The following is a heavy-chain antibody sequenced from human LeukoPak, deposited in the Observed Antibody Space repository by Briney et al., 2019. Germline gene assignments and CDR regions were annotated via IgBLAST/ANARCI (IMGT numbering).Heavy chain of an antibody. CDR2: ITHSGST. D-gene: IGHD5-12*01. V-gene: IGHV4-34*01. CDR3: ARGRAGYSGYGHYFGY. J-gene: IGHJ4*02. Sequence: SETLSLTCAIYGESFNAYYWNWIRQPPGKGLGWVGEITHSGSTNYNPSLKSRVTISADASKKQFSLKLSSVTAADTAVYYCARGRAGYSGYGHYFGYWGQGTLVTVSS. CDR1: GESFNAYY.